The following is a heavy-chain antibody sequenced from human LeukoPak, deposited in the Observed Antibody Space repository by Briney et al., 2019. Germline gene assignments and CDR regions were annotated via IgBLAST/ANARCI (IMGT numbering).Heavy chain of an antibody. CDR3: AGSDGFPFDY. V-gene: IGHV4-59*01. D-gene: IGHD5-24*01. CDR1: GGSISSYY. CDR2: IYYSGST. Sequence: SETLSLTCTVSGGSISSYYWSWIRQPPGKGLEWIGYIYYSGSTNYNPSLKSRDTISVDTSKNQFSLKLSSVTAADTAVYYCAGSDGFPFDYWGQGTLVTVSS. J-gene: IGHJ4*02.